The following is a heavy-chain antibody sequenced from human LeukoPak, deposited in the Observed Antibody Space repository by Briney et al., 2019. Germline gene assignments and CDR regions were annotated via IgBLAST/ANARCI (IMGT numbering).Heavy chain of an antibody. J-gene: IGHJ5*02. CDR3: ARGMTTGPDP. Sequence: SETLSLTCTVSGGSISSDYWSWLRQSPGKGLEWIGYIYYSGSTNYNPSLKSRLTISVDTSKNQFSLKLSSVTAADTAVYYCARGMTTGPDPWGQGTLVTVSS. V-gene: IGHV4-59*08. D-gene: IGHD4-17*01. CDR2: IYYSGST. CDR1: GGSISSDY.